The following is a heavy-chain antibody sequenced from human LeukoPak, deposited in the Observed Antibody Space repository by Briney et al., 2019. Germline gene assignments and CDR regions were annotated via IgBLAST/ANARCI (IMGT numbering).Heavy chain of an antibody. V-gene: IGHV4-30-4*08. CDR1: GGSISSGDYY. Sequence: SETLSLTCTVSGGSISSGDYYWSWIRQPPGKGLGWIGYIYYSGSTYYNPSLKSRVTISVDTSKNQFSLKLSSVTAADTAVHYCARHNYDSSAYDYWGQGTLVTVSS. D-gene: IGHD3-22*01. CDR2: IYYSGST. CDR3: ARHNYDSSAYDY. J-gene: IGHJ4*02.